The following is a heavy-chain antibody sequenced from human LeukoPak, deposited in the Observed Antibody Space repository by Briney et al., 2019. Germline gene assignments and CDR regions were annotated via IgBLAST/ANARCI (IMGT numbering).Heavy chain of an antibody. Sequence: GGSLRLSCAASGFTFSSYAMTWVPQAPGKGLEWVSGISNSGGFTYYADSVKGRLTISRDNSKSTLYLQMNSLRAEDTALYYCAILYSTNYWGQGTLVTVSS. CDR3: AILYSTNY. J-gene: IGHJ4*02. V-gene: IGHV3-23*01. CDR2: ISNSGGFT. CDR1: GFTFSSYA. D-gene: IGHD6-13*01.